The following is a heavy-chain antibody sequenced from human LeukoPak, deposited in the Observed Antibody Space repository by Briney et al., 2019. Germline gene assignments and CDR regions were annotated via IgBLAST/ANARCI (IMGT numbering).Heavy chain of an antibody. V-gene: IGHV3-15*01. Sequence: PGGSLRLSCAASGFTFSNAWIRWVRQAPGKGQEWVGRIKSKTEGGTTDYAAPVKGRFTISGNDSKNTLYLKMNSLKTEDTAVYYCTSTTLPYGDYAVYPYWGQGTLVTVSS. CDR3: TSTTLPYGDYAVYPY. J-gene: IGHJ4*02. CDR2: IKSKTEGGTT. D-gene: IGHD4-17*01. CDR1: GFTFSNAW.